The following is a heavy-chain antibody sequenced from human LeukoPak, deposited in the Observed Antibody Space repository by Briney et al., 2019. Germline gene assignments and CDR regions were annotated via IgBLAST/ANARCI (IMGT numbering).Heavy chain of an antibody. CDR2: IVSGGST. J-gene: IGHJ4*02. V-gene: IGHV4-34*12. CDR1: GGSFSGYY. CDR3: VRDYGNFVQGN. Sequence: SETLSLTCAVYGGSFSGYYWGWVRQSPGQGLEWIGSIVSGGSTYHNPSLKSRVTMSIDTSNNQFSLKLSFVTAADTAIYYCVRDYGNFVQGNWGQGTLVTVSS. D-gene: IGHD4-17*01.